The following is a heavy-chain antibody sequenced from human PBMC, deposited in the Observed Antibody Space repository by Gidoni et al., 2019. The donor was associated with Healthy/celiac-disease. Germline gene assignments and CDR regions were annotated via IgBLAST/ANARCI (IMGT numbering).Heavy chain of an antibody. V-gene: IGHV4-31*03. CDR1: GGSIRRGGYF. D-gene: IGHD1-1*01. J-gene: IGHJ3*02. CDR3: ARGGAGTSKLDYDI. Sequence: QVQLQESGPGLGKPSQTLSLTCTVPGGSIRRGGYFWSWIRQHHGKGLEWMGYIYYSGSTYYNPSLKSRVTISVDTSKNQFSLKLSSVTAADTAVYYCARGGAGTSKLDYDIWGQGTMVTVSS. CDR2: IYYSGST.